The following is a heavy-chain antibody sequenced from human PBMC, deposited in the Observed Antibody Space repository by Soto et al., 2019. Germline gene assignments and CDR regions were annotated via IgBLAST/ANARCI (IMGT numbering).Heavy chain of an antibody. J-gene: IGHJ3*02. CDR1: GFTFSSYA. Sequence: EVQLLESGGGSVQPGGSLRLSCAASGFTFSSYAMSWVRQAPGKGLEWVSAISGSGGSTYYADSVKGRFTISRDNSKNTLYLQMNSLRAEDTAVYYCARASLIVVVPAAPGRAFDIWGQGTMVTVSS. V-gene: IGHV3-23*01. CDR2: ISGSGGST. CDR3: ARASLIVVVPAAPGRAFDI. D-gene: IGHD2-2*01.